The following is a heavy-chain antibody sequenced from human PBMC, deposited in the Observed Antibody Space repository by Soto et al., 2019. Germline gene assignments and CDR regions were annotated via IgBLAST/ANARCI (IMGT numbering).Heavy chain of an antibody. V-gene: IGHV4-39*01. CDR3: PRRAPEGFDP. CDR2: IDYRGST. J-gene: IGHJ5*02. Sequence: SETLSLTCSVSGASTVSHYHWAWIRQTPGKGLEWIASIDYRGSTYTNPSLNNRVVISVAASKNQVSLKLVSVTAADTALYYCPRRAPEGFDPWGQGTLVTVSS. CDR1: GASTVSHYH.